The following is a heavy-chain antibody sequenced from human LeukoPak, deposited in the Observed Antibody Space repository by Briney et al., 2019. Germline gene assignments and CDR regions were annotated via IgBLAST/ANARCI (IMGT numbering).Heavy chain of an antibody. V-gene: IGHV3-48*04. CDR2: ISSSSSTI. Sequence: GGSLRLSCAASGFTFSRYTMNWVRQAPGKGLEWVSYISSSSSTIYYADSVKGRFTISRDNAKNSLYQQMNSLRAEDTAVYYCARELLTFGGVTDAFDIWGQGTMVTVSS. CDR1: GFTFSRYT. CDR3: ARELLTFGGVTDAFDI. D-gene: IGHD3-16*01. J-gene: IGHJ3*02.